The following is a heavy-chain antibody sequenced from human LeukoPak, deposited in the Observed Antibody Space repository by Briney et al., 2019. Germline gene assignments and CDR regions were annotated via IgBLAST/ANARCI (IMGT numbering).Heavy chain of an antibody. V-gene: IGHV3-23*01. J-gene: IGHJ4*02. D-gene: IGHD6-13*01. CDR1: GFTFRSYA. Sequence: GGSLRLSCAASGFTFRSYAMSWVRQAPGKGLEWVSGISSSGGSPDYADSVKDRFTLSRDNSKNTLYLHMNSLRVEDTALYYCAKSGSSSWPHFDCWGQGALVTVSS. CDR2: ISSSGGSP. CDR3: AKSGSSSWPHFDC.